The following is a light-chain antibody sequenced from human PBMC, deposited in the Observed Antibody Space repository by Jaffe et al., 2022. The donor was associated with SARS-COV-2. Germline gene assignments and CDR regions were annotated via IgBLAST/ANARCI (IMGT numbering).Light chain of an antibody. V-gene: IGKV4-1*01. CDR1: QSILFTSNNKNH. Sequence: DIVMTQSPDSLAVSLGERATINCKSSQSILFTSNNKNHLVWYQQKPGQPPKSLIYWASVRESGVPDRFSGSGSGTDFTLTISSLQAEDVAVYYCQQYYSPPFTFGPGTKVDIK. CDR3: QQYYSPPFT. J-gene: IGKJ3*01. CDR2: WAS.